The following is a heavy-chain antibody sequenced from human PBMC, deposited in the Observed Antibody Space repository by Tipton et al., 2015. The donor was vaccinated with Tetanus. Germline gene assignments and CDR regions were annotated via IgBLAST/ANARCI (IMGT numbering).Heavy chain of an antibody. J-gene: IGHJ5*02. CDR2: IYYTGIT. Sequence: TLSLTCTVSGGSISTSGYYWGWIRQPPGKGLEWIGNIYYTGITYYNPSLKSRVTISIDTSKNQFSLKLTSVTAADTAMYYCARPRPDISTGYRTNWFDTWGQGTLVTVSS. CDR3: ARPRPDISTGYRTNWFDT. D-gene: IGHD3-9*01. CDR1: GGSISTSGYY. V-gene: IGHV4-39*01.